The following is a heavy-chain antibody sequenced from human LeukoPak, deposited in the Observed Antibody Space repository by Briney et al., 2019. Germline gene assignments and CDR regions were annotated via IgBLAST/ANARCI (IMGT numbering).Heavy chain of an antibody. CDR1: GFTFSNYG. J-gene: IGHJ4*02. Sequence: GGSLRLSCAASGFTFSNYGMHWVRQAPGKGLEWVSAISSNSLFKKYADSVKGRFTISRDNAKNSLYLQMNSLRAEDTAVHYCARSIAVTLPDYWGQGTLVTVSS. V-gene: IGHV3-21*01. CDR3: ARSIAVTLPDY. D-gene: IGHD6-19*01. CDR2: ISSNSLFK.